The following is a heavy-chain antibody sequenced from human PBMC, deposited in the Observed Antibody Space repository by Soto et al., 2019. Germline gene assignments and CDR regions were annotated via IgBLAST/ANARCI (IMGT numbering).Heavy chain of an antibody. CDR1: GYTFTSYG. V-gene: IGHV1-18*01. CDR2: ISAHNGNT. J-gene: IGHJ4*02. D-gene: IGHD1-1*01. Sequence: QVHLVQSGAEVKKPGASVKVSCKASGYTFTSYGITWVRQAPGQVLEWMGWISAHNGNTDYAQKLQGRVIVTRDTSTSTAYMALRSLISDDTAVYYCARGRYGDYWGQGALVTVSS. CDR3: ARGRYGDY.